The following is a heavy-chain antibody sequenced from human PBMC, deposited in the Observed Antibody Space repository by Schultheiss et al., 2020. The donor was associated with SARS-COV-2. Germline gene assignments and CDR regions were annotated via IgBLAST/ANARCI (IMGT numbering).Heavy chain of an antibody. CDR1: GFTFSSYA. J-gene: IGHJ4*02. CDR2: ISYDGSNK. Sequence: GGSLRLSCAASGFTFSSYAMHWVRQAPGKGLEWVAVISYDGSNKYYADSVKGRFTISRDNSKNTLYLQMNSLRAEDTAVYYCARGDGYLDYWGQGTLVTVSS. D-gene: IGHD5-24*01. CDR3: ARGDGYLDY. V-gene: IGHV3-30*07.